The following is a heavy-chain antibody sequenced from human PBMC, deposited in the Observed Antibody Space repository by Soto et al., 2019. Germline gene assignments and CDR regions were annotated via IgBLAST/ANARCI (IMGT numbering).Heavy chain of an antibody. V-gene: IGHV6-1*01. CDR3: ARGTYSIGWYSPWPTHYGTDV. CDR1: GDSVSSNSAS. CDR2: TYYRSKWYN. D-gene: IGHD6-19*01. J-gene: IGHJ6*02. Sequence: QTLSLTCAISGDSVSSNSASWNWIRQSPSRGLEWLGRTYYRSKWYNDYAVSLKGRVTINPDTSKNHFSLQLNSVTPEDAAVYYCARGTYSIGWYSPWPTHYGTDVWGQGTTVTVSS.